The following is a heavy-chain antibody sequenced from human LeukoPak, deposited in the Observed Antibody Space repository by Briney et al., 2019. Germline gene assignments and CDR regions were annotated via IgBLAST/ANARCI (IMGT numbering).Heavy chain of an antibody. CDR1: GGSISSYY. V-gene: IGHV4-59*08. Sequence: SETLSLTCTVSGGSISSYYWSWVRQPPGKGLEWIGYIYYNGNTYYNPSLTSRVTISRDTSKKHFSLNLTSVTAADTAVYYCARQGHYYGSGSYGFDYWGQGILVTVSS. J-gene: IGHJ4*02. D-gene: IGHD3-10*01. CDR2: IYYNGNT. CDR3: ARQGHYYGSGSYGFDY.